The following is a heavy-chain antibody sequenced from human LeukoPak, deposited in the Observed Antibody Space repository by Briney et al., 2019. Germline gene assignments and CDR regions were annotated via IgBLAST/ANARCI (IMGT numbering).Heavy chain of an antibody. CDR3: ALWIQLWPKGDYFDY. Sequence: SETLSLTCTVSGGSISSYYWSWIRQPPGKGLEWIGYIYYSGSTNYNPSLKSRVTISVDTSKNQFSLKLSSVTAADTAVYYCALWIQLWPKGDYFDYWGQGTLVTVSS. V-gene: IGHV4-59*12. J-gene: IGHJ4*02. D-gene: IGHD5-18*01. CDR2: IYYSGST. CDR1: GGSISSYY.